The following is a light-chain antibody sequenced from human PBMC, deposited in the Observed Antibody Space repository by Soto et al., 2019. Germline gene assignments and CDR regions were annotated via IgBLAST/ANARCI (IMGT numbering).Light chain of an antibody. J-gene: IGLJ3*02. Sequence: QSVLTQPASVSGSPGQTITISCTGTSSDIGGYDVVSWYQQHPGKAPKLMIFGVTERPSGVPDRFSGSKSGNTASLTVSGLQADDEAVYYCYSYAGRNIWVFGGGTKLTVL. V-gene: IGLV2-23*02. CDR3: YSYAGRNIWV. CDR1: SSDIGGYDV. CDR2: GVT.